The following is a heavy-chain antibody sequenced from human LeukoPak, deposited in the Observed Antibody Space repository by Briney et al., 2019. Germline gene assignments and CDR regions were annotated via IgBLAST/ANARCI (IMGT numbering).Heavy chain of an antibody. Sequence: GGSLRLSCAASGFTFSSYAMSWVRQAPGKGLEWVSAISGSGGSTYYADSVKGRFTISRDNSKNTLYLQMNSLRAEDTAVYYCARAKFSIAALDWFDPWGQGTLVTVSS. D-gene: IGHD6-6*01. CDR2: ISGSGGST. J-gene: IGHJ5*02. CDR1: GFTFSSYA. V-gene: IGHV3-23*01. CDR3: ARAKFSIAALDWFDP.